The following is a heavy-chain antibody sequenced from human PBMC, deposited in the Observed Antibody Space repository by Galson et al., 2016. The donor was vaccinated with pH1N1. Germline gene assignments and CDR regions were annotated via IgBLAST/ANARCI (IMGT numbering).Heavy chain of an antibody. V-gene: IGHV3-23*01. J-gene: IGHJ3*02. CDR3: ANFEIGWSARPHSFDI. D-gene: IGHD6-19*01. CDR1: GFTFSNYP. CDR2: ISAGDTKT. Sequence: SLRLSCAASGFTFSNYPMSWVRQAPGKGLDWVSTISAGDTKTYYADSVKGRFTISRDNSKSVLYLQMNSLRAEDTATYYCANFEIGWSARPHSFDIWGQGTLVTVSS.